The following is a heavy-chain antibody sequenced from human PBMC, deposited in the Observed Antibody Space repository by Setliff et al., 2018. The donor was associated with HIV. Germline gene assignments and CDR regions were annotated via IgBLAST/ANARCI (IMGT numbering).Heavy chain of an antibody. CDR2: IYHTGRT. Sequence: PSETLSLTCSVSGGSIDNNKYYWTWIRQPPGKGLEWTGSIYHTGRTYYNRSLESRLTISMDTSKNQFSLKLTSVTAADTAMYYCASRIYYYDESRVLREEGFVPWGQGTLVTVSS. V-gene: IGHV4-39*01. CDR1: GGSIDNNKYY. J-gene: IGHJ5*02. CDR3: ASRIYYYDESRVLREEGFVP. D-gene: IGHD3-22*01.